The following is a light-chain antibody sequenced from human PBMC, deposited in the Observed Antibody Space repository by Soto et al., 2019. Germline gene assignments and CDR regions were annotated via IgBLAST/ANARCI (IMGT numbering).Light chain of an antibody. V-gene: IGLV2-14*03. CDR2: DVN. J-gene: IGLJ1*01. CDR1: SSDVGGYNS. CDR3: SSYTSSSTLV. Sequence: ALTQPASVSGSPGQSIAISCTGTSSDVGGYNSVSWYQHHPGKAPKLMIYDVNYRPSGISDRFSGSKSGNTASLTISGLQAEDEADYYCSSYTSSSTLVFGTGTKVTVL.